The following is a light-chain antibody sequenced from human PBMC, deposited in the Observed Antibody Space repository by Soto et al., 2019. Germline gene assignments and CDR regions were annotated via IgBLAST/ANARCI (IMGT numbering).Light chain of an antibody. CDR3: QTWGTGIRV. J-gene: IGLJ3*02. CDR1: SGHSSYA. CDR2: LNSDGSH. Sequence: QPVLTQSPSASASLGASVKLTCTLSSGHSSYAIAWHQQQPEKGPRYLMKLNSDGSHSKGDGIPDRFSGSSSGAERYLTTSSLQSEDDADYYFQTWGTGIRVFGGGTKLTVL. V-gene: IGLV4-69*01.